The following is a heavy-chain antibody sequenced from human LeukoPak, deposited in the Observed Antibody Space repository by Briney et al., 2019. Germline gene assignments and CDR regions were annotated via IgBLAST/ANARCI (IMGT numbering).Heavy chain of an antibody. CDR2: IRYRASDK. V-gene: IGHV3-30*02. D-gene: IGHD3-10*01. CDR1: GGSISSTR. Sequence: LSLTCTVSGGSISSTRYYWGCIRQPPGKGLEWVAFIRYRASDKYYADSVKGRSTISRDNSKNTLYLQMNSLRVDDTAVYYCAKDLMSDIWFGESWGQGTLVTVSS. J-gene: IGHJ5*02. CDR3: AKDLMSDIWFGES.